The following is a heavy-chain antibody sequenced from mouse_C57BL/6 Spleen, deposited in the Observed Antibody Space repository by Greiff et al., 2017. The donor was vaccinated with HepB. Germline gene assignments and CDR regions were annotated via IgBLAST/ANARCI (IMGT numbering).Heavy chain of an antibody. CDR3: ARHDPHSNYFDY. CDR1: GFTFSSYG. CDR2: ISSGGSYT. Sequence: DVKLQESGGDLVKPGGSLKLSCAASGFTFSSYGMSWVRQTPDKRLEWVATISSGGSYTYYPDSVKGRFTISRDNAKNTLYLQMSSLKSEDTAMYYCARHDPHSNYFDYWGQGTTLTVSS. J-gene: IGHJ2*01. D-gene: IGHD2-5*01. V-gene: IGHV5-6*02.